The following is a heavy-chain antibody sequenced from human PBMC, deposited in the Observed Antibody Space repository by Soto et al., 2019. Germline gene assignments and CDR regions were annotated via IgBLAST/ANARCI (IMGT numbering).Heavy chain of an antibody. Sequence: QVQLVQSGAEAKKPGASVKVSCKASGYTFTSYGISWVRQAPGQGLEWMGWISAYNGNTNYAQKLQGRVTMTTDTSTSTAYMELRSLRSDDTAVYYCARDGVGYCISTSCLNWFDPWGQGTLVTVSS. CDR2: ISAYNGNT. D-gene: IGHD2-2*03. CDR1: GYTFTSYG. CDR3: ARDGVGYCISTSCLNWFDP. V-gene: IGHV1-18*01. J-gene: IGHJ5*02.